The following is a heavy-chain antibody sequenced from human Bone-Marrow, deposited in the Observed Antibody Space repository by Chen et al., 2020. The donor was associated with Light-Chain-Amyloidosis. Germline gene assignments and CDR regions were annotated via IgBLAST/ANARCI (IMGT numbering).Heavy chain of an antibody. CDR3: ARRRDGYNFDY. CDR2: IYPDDSEA. D-gene: IGHD5-12*01. V-gene: IGHV5-51*01. CDR1: GYTFPNYW. J-gene: IGHJ4*02. Sequence: EVPLAQSGPEVKKPGESLKISCKGSGYTFPNYWIGWVRQMPGKGLEWMGVIYPDDSEARYSPSFEGQVTISADKSITTAYLQWRSLKAADTARYYCARRRDGYNFDYWGQGTLVTVSS.